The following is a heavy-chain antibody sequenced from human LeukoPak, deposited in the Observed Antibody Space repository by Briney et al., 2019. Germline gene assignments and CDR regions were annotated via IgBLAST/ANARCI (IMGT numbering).Heavy chain of an antibody. J-gene: IGHJ4*02. D-gene: IGHD5-18*01. CDR2: VSGSGAST. CDR1: GFTFSSYA. Sequence: GGSLRLSCAASGFTFSSYAMSWVRQAPGRGLEWVSAVSGSGASTYYADSVKGRFTISRDNSKNTLYLQMNSLRADDTAVYYCAKHLGYSSSHTDYWGQGTLVTVSS. CDR3: AKHLGYSSSHTDY. V-gene: IGHV3-23*01.